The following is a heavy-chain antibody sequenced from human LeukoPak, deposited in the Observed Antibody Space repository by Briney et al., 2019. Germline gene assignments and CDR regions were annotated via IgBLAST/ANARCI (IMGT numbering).Heavy chain of an antibody. V-gene: IGHV3-9*01. D-gene: IGHD1-26*01. CDR3: AKDRYSGSYADASDI. CDR1: GFIFGDYA. J-gene: IGHJ3*02. CDR2: ISWNSDSK. Sequence: GGSLRLSCAASGFIFGDYAMHWVRQAPGKGLGWVSGISWNSDSKAYADSVKGRFTISRDNAKNSLYLQMNSLRVEDTALYYCAKDRYSGSYADASDIWGQGTMVTVSS.